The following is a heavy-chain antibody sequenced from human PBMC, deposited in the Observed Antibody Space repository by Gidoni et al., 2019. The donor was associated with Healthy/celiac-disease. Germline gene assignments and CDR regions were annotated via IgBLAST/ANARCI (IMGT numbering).Heavy chain of an antibody. Sequence: QVQLVESGGGVVQPGRSLRLSCAASGFTFSSYGMHWVRQAPGKGLEWVAVISYDGSNKYYADSVKGRFTISRDNSKNTLYLQMNSLRAEDTAVYYCAKADHEYLYYDGMDVWGQGTTVTVSS. J-gene: IGHJ6*02. CDR3: AKADHEYLYYDGMDV. V-gene: IGHV3-30*18. CDR2: ISYDGSNK. D-gene: IGHD6-6*01. CDR1: GFTFSSYG.